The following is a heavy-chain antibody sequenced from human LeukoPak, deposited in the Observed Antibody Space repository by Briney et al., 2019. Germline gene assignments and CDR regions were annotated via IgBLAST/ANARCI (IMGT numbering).Heavy chain of an antibody. D-gene: IGHD2-2*01. J-gene: IGHJ4*02. Sequence: GASVKVSCKASGYTFTSYGISWVRQAPGQGREWMGWISAYNGNTNYAQKFQGRVTMTRDTSISTAYMELSRLRSDDTAVYYCARDRVPAASLYLFDYWGQGTLVTVSS. CDR3: ARDRVPAASLYLFDY. CDR1: GYTFTSYG. CDR2: ISAYNGNT. V-gene: IGHV1-18*01.